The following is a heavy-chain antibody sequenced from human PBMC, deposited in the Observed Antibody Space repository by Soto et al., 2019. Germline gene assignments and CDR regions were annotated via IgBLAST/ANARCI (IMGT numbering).Heavy chain of an antibody. CDR1: GFTFSSYG. CDR2: ISYDGSKK. CDR3: ARDGRLQNTTVDY. Sequence: QVQLVESGGGVVQPGRSLRLSCAASGFTFSSYGMHWVRQAPGKGLEWVAVISYDGSKKYYAHSVKGRFTISRDNSKNTLYMQMNILRAEDTAVYYFARDGRLQNTTVDYWGQGTLVTVSS. D-gene: IGHD1-26*01. V-gene: IGHV3-30-3*01. J-gene: IGHJ4*02.